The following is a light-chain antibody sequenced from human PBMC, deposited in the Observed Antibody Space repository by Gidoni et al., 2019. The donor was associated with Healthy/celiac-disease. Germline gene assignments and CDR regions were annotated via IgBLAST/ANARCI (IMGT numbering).Light chain of an antibody. CDR3: QQSYSTPPYT. J-gene: IGKJ2*01. CDR2: AAS. Sequence: DIQMTPSPSSLSASVGDRVTITCRASQSISSYLNWYQQEPGKAPKLLIYAASSLQSGVPSRFSGSGAGAEFTLTISRLQPEDFSTYYCQQSYSTPPYTFGQGTKLEIK. CDR1: QSISSY. V-gene: IGKV1-39*01.